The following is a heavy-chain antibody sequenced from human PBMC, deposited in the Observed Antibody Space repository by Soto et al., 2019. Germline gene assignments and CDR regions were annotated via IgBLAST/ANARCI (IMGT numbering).Heavy chain of an antibody. Sequence: ASVKVSCKASGYTFTSYYMHWVRQAPGQGLEWMGIINPSGGSTSYAQKLQGRVTMTTDTSTSTAYMEVRSLRSDDTAVYYCARDLAVGLVDYWGQGTLVTVSS. D-gene: IGHD6-19*01. CDR3: ARDLAVGLVDY. V-gene: IGHV1-46*01. CDR2: INPSGGST. J-gene: IGHJ4*02. CDR1: GYTFTSYY.